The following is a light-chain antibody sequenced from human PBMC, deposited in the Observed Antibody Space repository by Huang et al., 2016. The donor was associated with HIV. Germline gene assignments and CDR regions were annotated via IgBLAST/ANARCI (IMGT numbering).Light chain of an antibody. V-gene: IGKV3-15*01. Sequence: EIVMTQFPATLSVSPGEGATLSCGASQSVSSNLAWYQQKPGQAPRLLIYGASTRDTGIPARFSGSGSGTDFTLIITSLQSEDFAVYYCQHYNNWPYTFGQGTKLEIK. CDR2: GAS. CDR3: QHYNNWPYT. J-gene: IGKJ2*01. CDR1: QSVSSN.